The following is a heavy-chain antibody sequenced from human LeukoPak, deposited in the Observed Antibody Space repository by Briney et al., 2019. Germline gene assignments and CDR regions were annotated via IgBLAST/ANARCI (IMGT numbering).Heavy chain of an antibody. V-gene: IGHV4-61*02. CDR3: ARLVYSSGWYRLDY. CDR1: GGSISSGNYY. D-gene: IGHD6-19*01. J-gene: IGHJ4*02. CDR2: IYTSGST. Sequence: SETLSLTCTVSGGSISSGNYYWSWIRQPAGKGLEWIGRIYTSGSTNYNPSLKSRVTISVDTSKNQFSLKLSSMTAADTAVYYCARLVYSSGWYRLDYWGQGTLVTVSS.